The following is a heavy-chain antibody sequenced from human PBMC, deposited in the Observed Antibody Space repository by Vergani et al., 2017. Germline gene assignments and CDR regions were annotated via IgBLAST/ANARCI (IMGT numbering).Heavy chain of an antibody. Sequence: QMQLVQSGPEVRKPGTSVKVSCKASGFIFTSSAMQWVRQARGQRLEWIGWIVVGSGNTNYAQKFQERVTITRDMSTSTADLELSSLRSEDTAVYFCAAQISGSNSDYWGQGTLVAVSS. V-gene: IGHV1-58*02. J-gene: IGHJ4*02. CDR1: GFIFTSSA. D-gene: IGHD1-26*01. CDR2: IVVGSGNT. CDR3: AAQISGSNSDY.